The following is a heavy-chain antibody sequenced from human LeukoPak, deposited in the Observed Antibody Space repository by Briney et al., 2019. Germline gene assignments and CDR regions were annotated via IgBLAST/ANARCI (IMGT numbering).Heavy chain of an antibody. CDR3: ARGYYDYVWGSYRNAFDI. J-gene: IGHJ3*02. V-gene: IGHV4-38-2*02. D-gene: IGHD3-16*02. Sequence: PSETLSLTCTVSGYSISSGYYWGWIRQPLGKGLEWIGSIYHSGSTYYNPSLKSRVTISVDTSKNQFSLKLSSVTAADTAVYYCARGYYDYVWGSYRNAFDIWGQGTMVSVSS. CDR2: IYHSGST. CDR1: GYSISSGYY.